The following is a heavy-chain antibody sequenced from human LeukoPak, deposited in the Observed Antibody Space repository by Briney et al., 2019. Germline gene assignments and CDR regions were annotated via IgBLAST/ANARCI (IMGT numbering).Heavy chain of an antibody. V-gene: IGHV1-2*02. J-gene: IGHJ4*02. Sequence: ASVKVSCKASGYTFTGYYMNWARQAPGQGLEWMGWINPNSGGTNYAQKFQGRVTMTRDTSISTAYMELSRLRSDDTAVYYCVPETGKYGDYIIFDYWGQGTLVTVSS. CDR3: VPETGKYGDYIIFDY. CDR1: GYTFTGYY. CDR2: INPNSGGT. D-gene: IGHD4-17*01.